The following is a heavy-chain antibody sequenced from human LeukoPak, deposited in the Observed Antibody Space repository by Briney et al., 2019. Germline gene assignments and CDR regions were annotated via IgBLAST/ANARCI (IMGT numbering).Heavy chain of an antibody. V-gene: IGHV4-38-2*02. CDR3: ARDHAPLTYCGGDCYSNWFDP. CDR1: GYSISSGYY. J-gene: IGHJ5*02. Sequence: SETLSLTCTVSGYSISSGYYWGWIRQPPGKGLEWIGSIYYSGSTYYNPSLKSRVTIPVDTSKNQFSLKLSSVTAADTAVYYCARDHAPLTYCGGDCYSNWFDPWGQGTLVTVSS. CDR2: IYYSGST. D-gene: IGHD2-21*02.